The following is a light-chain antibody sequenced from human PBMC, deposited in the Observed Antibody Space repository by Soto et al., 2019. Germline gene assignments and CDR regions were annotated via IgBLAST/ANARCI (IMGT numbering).Light chain of an antibody. CDR2: GNS. J-gene: IGLJ1*01. CDR3: SSYSSSSTLV. V-gene: IGLV1-40*01. Sequence: QSVLTQPPSVSGAPGQRVTISCTGSSSNIGAGYDVHWYQQLPGTAPKLLIYGNSNRPSGVPDRFSGSKSGTSASLAITGLQAEDEADYYCSSYSSSSTLVFGPGTKVTVL. CDR1: SSNIGAGYD.